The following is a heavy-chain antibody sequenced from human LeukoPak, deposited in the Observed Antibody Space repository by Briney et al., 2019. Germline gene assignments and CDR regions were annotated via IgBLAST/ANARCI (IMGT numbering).Heavy chain of an antibody. CDR3: ARGYDYGDQPKDY. V-gene: IGHV4-30-4*08. CDR2: IYYSGST. J-gene: IGHJ4*02. CDR1: GGSISSGDYY. Sequence: PSQTLSLTCTVSGGSISSGDYYWSWIRQPPGKGLEWIGYIYYSGSTYYNPSLKSRVTISVDTSKNQFSLKLSSVTAADTAVYYCARGYDYGDQPKDYWGQGTLVTVSS. D-gene: IGHD4-17*01.